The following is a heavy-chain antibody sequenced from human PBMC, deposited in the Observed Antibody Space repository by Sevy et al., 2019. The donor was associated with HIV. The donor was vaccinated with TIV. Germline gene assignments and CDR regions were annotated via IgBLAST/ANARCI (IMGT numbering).Heavy chain of an antibody. CDR2: ISGSGGNT. CDR3: AKDYYDGSGYYPQGAFDI. CDR1: GFTFRSYA. D-gene: IGHD3-22*01. V-gene: IGHV3-23*01. Sequence: GGSQRLSCAASGFTFRSYAMNWVRQAPGKGLEWVSCISGSGGNTYYADSVKGRFTISRDNSKNTLCLQMNSLRAEDTAVYSCAKDYYDGSGYYPQGAFDIWGQGTMVTVSS. J-gene: IGHJ3*02.